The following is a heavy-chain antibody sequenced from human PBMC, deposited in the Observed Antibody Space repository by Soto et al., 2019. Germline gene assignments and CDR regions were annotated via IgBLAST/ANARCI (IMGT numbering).Heavy chain of an antibody. CDR2: INSDGTSM. D-gene: IGHD3-3*01. V-gene: IGHV3-74*01. J-gene: IGHJ4*02. CDR3: AKDWYYTIDY. CDR1: GFDFSNTW. Sequence: PGGSLRLSCAASGFDFSNTWIHWVRQVPGKGLVWVSRINSDGTSMTYADSVKGRFTISRDNARNTVYLQMSSLRVEDTAVYYCAKDWYYTIDYWGQGTPVTVSS.